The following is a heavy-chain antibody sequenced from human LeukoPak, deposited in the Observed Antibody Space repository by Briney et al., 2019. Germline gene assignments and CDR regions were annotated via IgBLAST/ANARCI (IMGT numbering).Heavy chain of an antibody. J-gene: IGHJ1*01. D-gene: IGHD6-6*01. V-gene: IGHV4-61*08. CDR2: IYYSGST. Sequence: SETLSLTCTVSGGSISRGGYYWRWIRQPPGKGLEWIGYIYYSGSTNYNPSLKSRVTISVDTSKNQFSLKLSSVTAADTAVYYCASASIAARPDGYFQHWGQGTLVTVSS. CDR3: ASASIAARPDGYFQH. CDR1: GGSISRGGYY.